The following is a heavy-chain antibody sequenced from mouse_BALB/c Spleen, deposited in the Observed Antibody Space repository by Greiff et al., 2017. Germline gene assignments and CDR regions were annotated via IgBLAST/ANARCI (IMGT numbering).Heavy chain of an antibody. J-gene: IGHJ4*01. D-gene: IGHD2-3*01. V-gene: IGHV2-6-1*01. Sequence: QVQLKQSGPGLVAPSQSLSITCTVSGFSLSRYSVHWVRQPPGKGLEWLVVIWSDGSTTYNSALKSRLSISKDNSKSQVFLKMNSLQTDDTAMYYCARQDGYYGYAMDYWGQGTSVTVSS. CDR1: GFSLSRYS. CDR3: ARQDGYYGYAMDY. CDR2: IWSDGST.